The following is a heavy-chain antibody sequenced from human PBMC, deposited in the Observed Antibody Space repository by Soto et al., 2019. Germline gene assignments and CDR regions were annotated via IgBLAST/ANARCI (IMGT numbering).Heavy chain of an antibody. V-gene: IGHV4-39*07. J-gene: IGHJ5*02. CDR3: AGVHSSSGGWFDP. CDR1: GGSISSSSYY. D-gene: IGHD6-13*01. Sequence: SETLSLTCTVSGGSISSSSYYWGWICQPPGKGLEWIGSIYYSGSTNYNPSLKSRVTISVDTSKNQFSLKLSSVTAADTAVYYCAGVHSSSGGWFDPWGQGTLVTVSS. CDR2: IYYSGST.